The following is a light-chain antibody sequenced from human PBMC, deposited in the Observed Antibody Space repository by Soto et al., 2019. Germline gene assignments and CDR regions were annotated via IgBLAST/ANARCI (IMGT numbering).Light chain of an antibody. CDR1: SSDVGGFDH. CDR2: DVS. V-gene: IGLV2-14*03. Sequence: LTHPASVTRSPVQSLTVICTKASSDVGGFDHVSWYQQHPGKVPRLLIYDVSSRPSGVSDRFSGSKSGNTASLTISGLQAEDEADYYCNSFTTTNTYVFGTGTKVTV. J-gene: IGLJ1*01. CDR3: NSFTTTNTYV.